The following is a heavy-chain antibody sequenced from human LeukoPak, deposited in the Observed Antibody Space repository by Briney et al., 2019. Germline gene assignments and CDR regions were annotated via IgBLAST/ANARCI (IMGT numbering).Heavy chain of an antibody. CDR1: GFTFSTYW. J-gene: IGHJ4*02. CDR2: INTDGNST. Sequence: GGSLRLSCAASGFTFSTYWMHWVRQAPGKGLVWVSQINTDGNSTTYADSVKGRFTVSRDNAKNTLYLQMNSLRAEDTAVYYCARELASGDWGQGSLVNVYS. D-gene: IGHD6-13*01. V-gene: IGHV3-74*01. CDR3: ARELASGD.